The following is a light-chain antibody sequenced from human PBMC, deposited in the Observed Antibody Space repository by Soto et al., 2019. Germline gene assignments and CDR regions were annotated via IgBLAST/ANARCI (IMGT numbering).Light chain of an antibody. CDR3: QHYNHWPLT. CDR2: GAS. Sequence: EIVMTQSPATLSVSPGGRATLSCRASESVNRNLAWYQQRPGQSPRLLLYGASTRATGTPARFSGSGSGTEFTLTITSLQSDDFALYFCQHYNHWPLTFGGGTKVEIK. J-gene: IGKJ4*01. V-gene: IGKV3-15*01. CDR1: ESVNRN.